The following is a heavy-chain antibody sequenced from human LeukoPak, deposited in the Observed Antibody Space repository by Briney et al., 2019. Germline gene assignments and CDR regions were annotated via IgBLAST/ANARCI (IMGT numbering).Heavy chain of an antibody. CDR2: IIPILGIA. D-gene: IGHD3-16*01. J-gene: IGHJ6*03. V-gene: IGHV1-69*04. CDR1: GGTFSSYA. CDR3: ARGTTRLGGGYYMDV. Sequence: ASVKVSCKASGGTFSSYAISWVRQAPGQGLEWMGRIIPILGIANYAQKFQGRVTITADKSTSTAYMELSSLRSEDTAVYYCARGTTRLGGGYYMDVWGKGTTVTVSS.